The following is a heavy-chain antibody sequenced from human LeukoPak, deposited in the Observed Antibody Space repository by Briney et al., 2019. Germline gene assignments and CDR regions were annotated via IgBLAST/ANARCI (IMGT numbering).Heavy chain of an antibody. Sequence: SETLSLTCTVSGGSISSYYWSWVRQPPGKGLEWIGFVYYTGSTNYSPSLKSRVTISVDTSKNQFSLTLRSVTAADTAVYSCASSSPYYYDSSGLFDYWGQGTLVTVSS. D-gene: IGHD3-22*01. J-gene: IGHJ4*02. V-gene: IGHV4-59*01. CDR2: VYYTGST. CDR3: ASSSPYYYDSSGLFDY. CDR1: GGSISSYY.